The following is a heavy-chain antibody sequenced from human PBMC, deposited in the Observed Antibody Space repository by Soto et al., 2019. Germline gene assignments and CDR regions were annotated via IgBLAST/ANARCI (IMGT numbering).Heavy chain of an antibody. CDR1: GYSFTSYW. CDR3: ARRGHLAVVGHYYYYGMDV. D-gene: IGHD6-19*01. J-gene: IGHJ6*02. V-gene: IGHV5-51*01. Sequence: GESLKISCKGSGYSFTSYWIGWVRQMPGKGLEWMGIIYPGDSDTRYSPSFQGQVTISADKSISTAYLQWSSLKASDTAMYYCARRGHLAVVGHYYYYGMDVWGQGTTVTVSS. CDR2: IYPGDSDT.